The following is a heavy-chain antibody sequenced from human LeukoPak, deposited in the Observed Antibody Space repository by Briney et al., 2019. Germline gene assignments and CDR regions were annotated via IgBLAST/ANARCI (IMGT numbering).Heavy chain of an antibody. CDR1: GFSFGDYY. V-gene: IGHV3-11*01. D-gene: IGHD5-12*01. CDR3: ARDRRTPHSAYDWGHLDY. J-gene: IGHJ4*02. CDR2: FSNNGYTI. Sequence: GVSLRLSCAASGFSFGDYYMTWIRQAPGQGLELISYFSNNGYTIYYADSVKGRFTISRDNAKNSLSLQMNSLRADGSAIYYCARDRRTPHSAYDWGHLDYWGQGILVTVSS.